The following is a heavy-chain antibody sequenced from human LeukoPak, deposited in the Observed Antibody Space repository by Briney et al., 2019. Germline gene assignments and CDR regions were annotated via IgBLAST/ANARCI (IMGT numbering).Heavy chain of an antibody. CDR2: IYYTGAT. V-gene: IGHV4-59*12. CDR1: GGSIGNNY. Sequence: PSETLSLTCTVSGGSIGNNYWTWIRQPPGKGLEYIGYIYYTGATNYNPSLNSRATISVDTSKSQFSLKLSSVTAADTAVYFCAKYGNSGWVIDNWGQGALVTVSS. J-gene: IGHJ4*02. CDR3: AKYGNSGWVIDN. D-gene: IGHD6-19*01.